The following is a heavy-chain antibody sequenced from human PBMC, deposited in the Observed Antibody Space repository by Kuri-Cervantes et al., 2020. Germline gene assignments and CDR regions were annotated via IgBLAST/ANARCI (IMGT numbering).Heavy chain of an antibody. CDR1: GGPISSYY. V-gene: IGHV4-4*07. Sequence: GSLRFSCTGSGGPISSYYWSWIRQPAGPGLEWIGRIYTSGSTNYNPSLKSRVTMSVDTSKNQFSLKLSSVTAADTAVYYCASSRGGAFDIWGHGTMVTVSS. CDR3: ASSRGGAFDI. CDR2: IYTSGST. D-gene: IGHD3-16*01. J-gene: IGHJ3*02.